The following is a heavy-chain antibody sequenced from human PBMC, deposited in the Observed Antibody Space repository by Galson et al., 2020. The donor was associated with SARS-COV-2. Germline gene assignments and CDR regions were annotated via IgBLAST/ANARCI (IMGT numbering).Heavy chain of an antibody. Sequence: GESLKISCAASGFTFSSYGMHWVRQAPGKGLEWVAVISYDGSNKYYADSVKGRFTISRDNSKNTLYLQMNSLRAEDTAVYYCEALLGDYYYGMDVWGQGTTVTVSS. V-gene: IGHV3-30*03. CDR3: EALLGDYYYGMDV. CDR1: GFTFSSYG. J-gene: IGHJ6*02. CDR2: ISYDGSNK. D-gene: IGHD3-10*01.